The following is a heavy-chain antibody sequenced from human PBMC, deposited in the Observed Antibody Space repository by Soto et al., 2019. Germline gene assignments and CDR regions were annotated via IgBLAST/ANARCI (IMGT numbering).Heavy chain of an antibody. J-gene: IGHJ6*02. CDR2: INAGNGNT. V-gene: IGHV1-3*01. CDR1: GYTFTSYA. Sequence: GASVKVSCKASGYTFTSYAMHWVRQAPGQRLEWMGWINAGNGNTKYSQKFQGRVTITRDTSASTAYMELNSLRAEDTAVYYCAKDRTSSPTLYYYYGMDVWGQGTTVTVSS. D-gene: IGHD6-13*01. CDR3: AKDRTSSPTLYYYYGMDV.